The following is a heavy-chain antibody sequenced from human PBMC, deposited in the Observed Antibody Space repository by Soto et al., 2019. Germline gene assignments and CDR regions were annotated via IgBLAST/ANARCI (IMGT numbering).Heavy chain of an antibody. CDR1: VGTFSSYA. CDR3: AREGGGNSHDAFDI. D-gene: IGHD2-21*02. J-gene: IGHJ3*02. V-gene: IGHV1-69*13. CDR2: IIPIFGTA. Sequence: SVKVSCKASVGTFSSYAISWVRQAPGQGLEWMGGIIPIFGTANYAQKFQGRVTITADESTSTAYMELSSLRSEDTAVYYCAREGGGNSHDAFDIWGQGTMVTVSS.